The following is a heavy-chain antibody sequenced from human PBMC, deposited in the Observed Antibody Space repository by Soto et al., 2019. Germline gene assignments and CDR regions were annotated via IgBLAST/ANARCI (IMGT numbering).Heavy chain of an antibody. CDR3: ARLEVGLDY. Sequence: QVQLQESGPGLVKPSETLSLTCSVSGGSVSSGSYYWSWIRQSPEKGLEWIGYIYYTGGTKYNPSLTSRVTISADTSRNHFSLQLTSVTAADTAVYYWARLEVGLDYWGQGVLVTVSS. V-gene: IGHV4-61*03. CDR1: GGSVSSGSYY. D-gene: IGHD2-2*01. CDR2: IYYTGGT. J-gene: IGHJ4*02.